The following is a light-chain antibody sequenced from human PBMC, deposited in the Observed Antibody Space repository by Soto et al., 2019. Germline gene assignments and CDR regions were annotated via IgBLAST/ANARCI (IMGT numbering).Light chain of an antibody. CDR2: DVS. J-gene: IGLJ1*01. CDR3: CSYAGSYTFYV. Sequence: QSVLTQPRSVSGSPGQSVTISCTGTSSDVGGYNYVSWYQQHPGKATRLMIYDVSKRPSGVPDRFSGSKFGNPASLTFFGFQAEDEADYYCCSYAGSYTFYVFGIGTKVTVL. V-gene: IGLV2-11*01. CDR1: SSDVGGYNY.